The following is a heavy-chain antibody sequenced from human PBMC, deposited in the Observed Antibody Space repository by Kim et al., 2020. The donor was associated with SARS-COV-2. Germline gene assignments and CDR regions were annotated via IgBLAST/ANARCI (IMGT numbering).Heavy chain of an antibody. J-gene: IGHJ4*02. D-gene: IGHD3-3*01. CDR1: GGTFSSYA. V-gene: IGHV1-69*13. Sequence: SVKVSCKASGGTFSSYAISWVRQAPGQGLEWMGGIIPIFGTANYAQKFQGRVTITADESTSTAYMELSSLRSEDTAVYYCASNGIFGVVTQVFDYWGQGTLVTVSS. CDR3: ASNGIFGVVTQVFDY. CDR2: IIPIFGTA.